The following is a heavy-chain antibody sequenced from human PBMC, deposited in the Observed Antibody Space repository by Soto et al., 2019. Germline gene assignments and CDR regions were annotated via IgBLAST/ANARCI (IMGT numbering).Heavy chain of an antibody. V-gene: IGHV1-69*04. CDR1: GGTFSSYT. D-gene: IGHD6-6*01. Sequence: GASVKVSCKASGGTFSSYTISWVRQAPGQGLEWMGRIIPILGIANYAQKLQGRVTMTTDTSTSTAYMELRSLRSDDTAVYYCAREDRPEYSSSWFYYYGMDVWGQGTTVTVSS. CDR3: AREDRPEYSSSWFYYYGMDV. J-gene: IGHJ6*02. CDR2: IIPILGIA.